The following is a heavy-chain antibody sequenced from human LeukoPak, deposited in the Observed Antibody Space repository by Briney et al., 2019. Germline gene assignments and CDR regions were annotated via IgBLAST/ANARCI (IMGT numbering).Heavy chain of an antibody. Sequence: PGGSLRLSCAASGFTFSNFGMHWVRQTPGKGLEWVTFIRYEGSNAYYADSVKGRFTISRDNSKNTLYLHMNSLRAEDTAVYYCAKAPVGYQLHMSNCYFDLWGRGTLVTVSS. V-gene: IGHV3-30*02. D-gene: IGHD2-2*01. CDR1: GFTFSNFG. CDR2: IRYEGSNA. CDR3: AKAPVGYQLHMSNCYFDL. J-gene: IGHJ2*01.